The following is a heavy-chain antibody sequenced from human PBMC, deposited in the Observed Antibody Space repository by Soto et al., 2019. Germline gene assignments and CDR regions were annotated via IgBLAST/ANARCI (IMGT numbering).Heavy chain of an antibody. CDR3: AKDGVVVVAATPDPYYYYGMDV. CDR2: ISYDGSNK. J-gene: IGHJ6*02. CDR1: GFTFSSYG. Sequence: GGSLRLSCAASGFTFSSYGMHWVRPAPGKGLEWVAVISYDGSNKYYADSVKGRFTISRDNSKNTLYLQMNSLRAEDTAVYYCAKDGVVVVAATPDPYYYYGMDVWGQGTTVTVSS. D-gene: IGHD2-15*01. V-gene: IGHV3-30*18.